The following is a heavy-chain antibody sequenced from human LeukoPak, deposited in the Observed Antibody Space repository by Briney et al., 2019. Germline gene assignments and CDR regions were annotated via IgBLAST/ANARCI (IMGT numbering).Heavy chain of an antibody. CDR3: AKVGRGDMLRGLITKGYFDS. D-gene: IGHD3-10*01. CDR2: ISGSGGGT. CDR1: GFSFSDYA. J-gene: IGHJ4*02. Sequence: PGGSLRLSCAASGFSFSDYALTWVRQAPGKGLEWVSGISGSGGGTYYADSVRGRFTISRDNSRNTLYLRMHRLRADGTAIYYCAKVGRGDMLRGLITKGYFDSWGQGTLVTVSS. V-gene: IGHV3-23*01.